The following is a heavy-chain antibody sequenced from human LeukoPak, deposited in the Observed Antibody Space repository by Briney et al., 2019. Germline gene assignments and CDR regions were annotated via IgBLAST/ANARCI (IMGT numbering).Heavy chain of an antibody. CDR3: ADFGSGSYIFDY. J-gene: IGHJ4*02. D-gene: IGHD3-10*01. CDR1: EFAFSDYA. Sequence: GGSLRLSCVASEFAFSDYAMSWVRQAPGKGPEWVPTISRNSATWYADSVMGRFTISRDNSKSTLYLQMNSLRGEDTALYYCADFGSGSYIFDYWGQGSLVTVSS. CDR2: ISRNSAT. V-gene: IGHV3-23*01.